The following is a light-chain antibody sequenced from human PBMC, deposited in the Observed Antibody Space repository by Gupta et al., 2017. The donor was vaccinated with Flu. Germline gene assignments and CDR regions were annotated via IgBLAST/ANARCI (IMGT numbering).Light chain of an antibody. CDR3: QQYYTTPWT. CDR2: LAS. CDR1: QNVLNISNNKNY. Sequence: NCKSSQNVLNISNNKNYLAWYQQRPGQPPKLLISLASTRESGVPDRFSGSGSGTDFPLTISSLQAEDVAVYYCQQYYTTPWTFGQGTSVAIK. V-gene: IGKV4-1*01. J-gene: IGKJ1*01.